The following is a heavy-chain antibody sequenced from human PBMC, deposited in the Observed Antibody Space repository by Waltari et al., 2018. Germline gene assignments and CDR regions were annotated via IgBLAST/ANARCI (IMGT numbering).Heavy chain of an antibody. CDR2: IYYSGST. V-gene: IGHV4-59*01. J-gene: IGHJ6*03. CDR3: ARGEEAPSVYMDV. CDR1: GGSISSYY. Sequence: QVQLQESGPGLVKPSETLSLTCTVSGGSISSYYWSWIRQPPGKGLEWIGYIYYSGSTNYNPSLKSRVTIAVDTSKNQFSLKLSSVTAADTAVYYCARGEEAPSVYMDVWGKGTTVTVSS.